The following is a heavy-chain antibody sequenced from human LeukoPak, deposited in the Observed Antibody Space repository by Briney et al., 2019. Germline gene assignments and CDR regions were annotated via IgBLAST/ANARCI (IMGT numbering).Heavy chain of an antibody. CDR2: IIPIFGTP. Sequence: GSSVKVSCKASGGTFSSYAISWVRQAPGQGLEWMGGIIPIFGTPSYAQKLQGRVTMTTDASTSTAYMELRSLRSDDTAVYYCARYQYSSGWLTRGYYFDYWGQGTLVTVSS. CDR3: ARYQYSSGWLTRGYYFDY. D-gene: IGHD6-19*01. CDR1: GGTFSSYA. J-gene: IGHJ4*02. V-gene: IGHV1-69*05.